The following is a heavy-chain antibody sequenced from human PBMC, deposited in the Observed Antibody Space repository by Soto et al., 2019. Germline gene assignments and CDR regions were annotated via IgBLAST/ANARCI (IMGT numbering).Heavy chain of an antibody. V-gene: IGHV4-31*02. D-gene: IGHD6-13*01. CDR1: GGTSISGGCC. CDR2: IYYSGST. J-gene: IGHJ5*02. Sequence: SVPWTVAGGTSISGGCCCSWNRKHPGKGLEWIGYIYYSGSTSYNPSLKSRVTISVDTSKNHFSLKLSSVTAADTAVYYCARVFSDSSSFFDPWGQGTLVTVSS. CDR3: ARVFSDSSSFFDP.